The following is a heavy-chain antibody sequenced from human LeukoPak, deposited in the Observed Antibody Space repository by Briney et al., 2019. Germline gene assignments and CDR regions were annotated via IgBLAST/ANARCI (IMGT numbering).Heavy chain of an antibody. D-gene: IGHD3-22*01. Sequence: SETLSLTCTVSGGSISSDYWSWIRQPPGKGLEWIGYIYYRGSTNYNPSLKSRVTISVDTSKNQFSLKLSSVTAADTAVYYCARLSGYSSGHYYSDYWGQGTLVTASS. J-gene: IGHJ4*02. V-gene: IGHV4-59*01. CDR1: GGSISSDY. CDR2: IYYRGST. CDR3: ARLSGYSSGHYYSDY.